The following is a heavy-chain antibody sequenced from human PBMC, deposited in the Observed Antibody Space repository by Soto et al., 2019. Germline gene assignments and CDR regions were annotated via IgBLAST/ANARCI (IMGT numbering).Heavy chain of an antibody. Sequence: ASETLSLTCTFSGGSISSYYWSWIRQPPGKGLEWIGYIYYSGSTNYNPSLKSRVTISVDTSKNQFSLKLSSVTAADTAVYYCARAVVGDCSGGSCYEVEAFDIWGQGTMVTVSS. D-gene: IGHD2-15*01. CDR2: IYYSGST. CDR3: ARAVVGDCSGGSCYEVEAFDI. CDR1: GGSISSYY. V-gene: IGHV4-59*01. J-gene: IGHJ3*02.